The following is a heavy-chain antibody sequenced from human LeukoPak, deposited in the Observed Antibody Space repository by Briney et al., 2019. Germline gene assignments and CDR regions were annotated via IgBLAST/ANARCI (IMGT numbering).Heavy chain of an antibody. CDR1: GFTFNNYA. Sequence: PGGSLRLSCGASGFTFNNYAMAWVRQAPGKGLEWVSSISSTSSYIYYADSVKGRFTISRDNAKKSLYLQMNSLRAEDTAVYYCGYEYFQNWGQDTLVIVSS. D-gene: IGHD5-18*01. CDR2: ISSTSSYI. V-gene: IGHV3-21*01. CDR3: GYEYFQN. J-gene: IGHJ1*01.